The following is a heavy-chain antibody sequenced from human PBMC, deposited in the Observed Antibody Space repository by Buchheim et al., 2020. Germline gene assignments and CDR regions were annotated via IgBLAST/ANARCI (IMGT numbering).Heavy chain of an antibody. CDR3: AGHYYDSSGYYGYYYYGMDV. V-gene: IGHV4-30-4*07. Sequence: QVQLQESGPGLVKPSQTLSLTCAVSGGSISSGGYSWSWIRQPPGKGLEWIGYIYYSGNTYYNPSLKSRVTISVDTSKNQSSLKLSSVTAADTAVYYCAGHYYDSSGYYGYYYYGMDVWGQGTT. D-gene: IGHD3-22*01. J-gene: IGHJ6*02. CDR1: GGSISSGGYS. CDR2: IYYSGNT.